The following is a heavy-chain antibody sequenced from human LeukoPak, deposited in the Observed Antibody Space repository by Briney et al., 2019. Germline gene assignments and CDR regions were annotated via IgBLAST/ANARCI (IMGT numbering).Heavy chain of an antibody. V-gene: IGHV3-48*03. CDR1: GFTFSSYE. CDR2: ISNSGRTI. Sequence: PGGSLRLSCAVSGFTFSSYEMNWVRQAPGKGLEWVSYISNSGRTIYYADSVKGRFTISRDNAKNSLYLQMSSLRAEDTAVYYCARGHYGALNYWGQGTLVTVSS. CDR3: ARGHYGALNY. D-gene: IGHD4-17*01. J-gene: IGHJ4*02.